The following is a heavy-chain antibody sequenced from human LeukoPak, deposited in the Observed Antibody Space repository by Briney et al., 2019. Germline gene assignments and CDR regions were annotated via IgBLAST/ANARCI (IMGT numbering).Heavy chain of an antibody. J-gene: IGHJ4*02. CDR2: ISSGSSYI. CDR1: GFTFSSYT. CDR3: ATTPAG. V-gene: IGHV3-21*01. Sequence: GGSLRLSCAASGFTFSSYTMNWVRQAPGKGLEWVSSISSGSSYIYYADSVKGRFTISRDNAKNSLYLRMNSLRAEDTAVYYCATTPAGWGQGTLVTVSS.